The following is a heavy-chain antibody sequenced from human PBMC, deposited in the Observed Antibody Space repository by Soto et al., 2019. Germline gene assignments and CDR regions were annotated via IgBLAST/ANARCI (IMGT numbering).Heavy chain of an antibody. CDR3: ARLVSTAMVSPDY. CDR1: GYSFTRYW. D-gene: IGHD5-18*01. CDR2: IYPGDSDT. Sequence: PGESLPISCKGSGYSFTRYWIGRVRQMPGKGLEWMGIIYPGDSDTRYSPSFQGQVTISADKSISTAYLQWSSLKASDTAMYYCARLVSTAMVSPDYWGQGTLVTVSS. V-gene: IGHV5-51*01. J-gene: IGHJ4*02.